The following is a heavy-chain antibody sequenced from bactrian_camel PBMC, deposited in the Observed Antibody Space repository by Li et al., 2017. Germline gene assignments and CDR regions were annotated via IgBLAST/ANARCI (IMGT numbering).Heavy chain of an antibody. V-gene: IGHV3S53*01. D-gene: IGHD1*01. CDR1: GYTSRTNA. Sequence: HVQLVESGGGSVETGGSLRLTCTTSGYTSRTNAMAWFRQAPGKQREGVAWIDSDGSTSVADSVKSRFAISRDNAKNTLYLQMSSLKTEDTGVYYCGIVNRYGDSWLGIRSLSDLGYTGQGTQVTVS. J-gene: IGHJ4*01. CDR2: IDSDGST.